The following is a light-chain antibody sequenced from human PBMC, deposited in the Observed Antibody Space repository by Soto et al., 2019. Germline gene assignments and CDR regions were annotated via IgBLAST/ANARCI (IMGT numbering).Light chain of an antibody. V-gene: IGLV2-14*01. J-gene: IGLJ1*01. CDR3: SSYTSSRAQV. Sequence: QSALTQPASVSGSPGQSITISCTGTSSDVGGYKHVSWFQRYPGKAPKLLISEVSHRPSGVSIRFSGSRSGNTASLTISGLQAEDEADYYCSSYTSSRAQVFGSGTKLTVL. CDR1: SSDVGGYKH. CDR2: EVS.